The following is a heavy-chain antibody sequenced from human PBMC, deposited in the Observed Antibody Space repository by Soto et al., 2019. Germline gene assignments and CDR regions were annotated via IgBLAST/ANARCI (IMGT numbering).Heavy chain of an antibody. CDR1: GFSINRDYY. Sequence: PSETLSLTCAVSGFSINRDYYWGWIRQPPGKGLEYIVSMYHSGSTYYNPSLKSRVSISVDTSKNQFSMKLASVTAADTAVYYCARLFNWNCQGPISFWGQGILVTVSS. CDR3: ARLFNWNCQGPISF. V-gene: IGHV4-38-2*01. D-gene: IGHD1-7*01. CDR2: MYHSGST. J-gene: IGHJ4*02.